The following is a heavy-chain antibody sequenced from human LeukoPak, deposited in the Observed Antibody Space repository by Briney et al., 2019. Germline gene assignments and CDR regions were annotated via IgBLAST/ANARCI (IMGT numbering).Heavy chain of an antibody. CDR3: ARGTYDSSGYYFTRYFDY. Sequence: PGGSLRLSCAASGFTVSANYMTWVRQAPGKGLEWVSVIYSGGRTDYADSVKGRFTISRDNSKNTLYLQMNSLRAEDTAVYYCARGTYDSSGYYFTRYFDYWGQGTLVTVSS. J-gene: IGHJ4*02. D-gene: IGHD3-22*01. CDR1: GFTVSANY. CDR2: IYSGGRT. V-gene: IGHV3-53*01.